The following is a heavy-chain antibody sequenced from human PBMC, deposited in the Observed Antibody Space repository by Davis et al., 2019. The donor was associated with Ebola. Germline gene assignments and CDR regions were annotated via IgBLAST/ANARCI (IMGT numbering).Heavy chain of an antibody. CDR3: ARAPYDFWSGYSADY. V-gene: IGHV1-18*01. CDR2: ISAYNGNT. J-gene: IGHJ4*02. Sequence: AASVKVSCKASGYTFTNYGISWVRQAPGQGLEWMGWISAYNGNTNYAQNLQGRVTMTTYTSTSTAYMELRSLRSDDTAIYYCARAPYDFWSGYSADYWGQGTLVTVSS. D-gene: IGHD3-3*01. CDR1: GYTFTNYG.